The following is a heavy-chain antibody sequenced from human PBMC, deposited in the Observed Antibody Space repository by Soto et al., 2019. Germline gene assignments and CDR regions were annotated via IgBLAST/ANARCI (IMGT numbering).Heavy chain of an antibody. CDR2: IIPMFGTA. CDR3: ASGIQLWLRRINNGYSG. D-gene: IGHD5-18*01. J-gene: IGHJ4*02. V-gene: IGHV1-69*12. CDR1: GGTFSTYA. Sequence: QVQLVQSGAEVNKPESSVKVSCKAPGGTFSTYAISWVRQAPGQGLEWMGGIIPMFGTANYAQRFQDRVTITADESTNTVYMELCSLRSEDTAVYFCASGIQLWLRRINNGYSGWGQGTLVTVSS.